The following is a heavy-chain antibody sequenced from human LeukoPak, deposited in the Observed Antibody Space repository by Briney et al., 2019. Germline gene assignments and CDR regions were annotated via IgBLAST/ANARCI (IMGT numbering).Heavy chain of an antibody. D-gene: IGHD2-15*01. J-gene: IGHJ4*02. CDR2: ISWNSGSI. V-gene: IGHV3-9*01. CDR3: AKDSVDCSGGSCAGAFDY. Sequence: GGSLRLSCAASGFTFDDYAMHWFRQAPGKGLEWVSGISWNSGSIGYADSVKGRFTISRDNAKNSLYLQMNSLRAEDTALYYCAKDSVDCSGGSCAGAFDYWGQGTLVTVSS. CDR1: GFTFDDYA.